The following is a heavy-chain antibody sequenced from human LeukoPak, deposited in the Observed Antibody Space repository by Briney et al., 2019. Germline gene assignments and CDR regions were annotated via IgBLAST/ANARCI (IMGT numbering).Heavy chain of an antibody. CDR3: ARVSRGYCSSTSCYFGY. J-gene: IGHJ4*02. CDR1: GFTVSSHY. V-gene: IGHV3-53*01. CDR2: IYSGRSI. Sequence: GGSLRLSCAASGFTVSSHYMSWVRQAPGKGLEWVSLIYSGRSIYYAGSVKGRFTISRDNSKSTLYLQMNSLRAEDTAVYYCARVSRGYCSSTSCYFGYWGQGTLVTVSS. D-gene: IGHD2-2*01.